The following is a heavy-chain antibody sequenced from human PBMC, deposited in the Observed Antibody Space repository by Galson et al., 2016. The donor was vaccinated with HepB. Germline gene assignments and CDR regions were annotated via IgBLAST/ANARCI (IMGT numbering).Heavy chain of an antibody. Sequence: RQAPGKGLEWVSSISWNSGSIGYADSVKGRFTISRDNAKNSLYLQMNSLRAEDTAFYYCAQDKASVSVGATNFQYWGQGTLVTVSS. CDR2: ISWNSGSI. V-gene: IGHV3-9*01. CDR3: AQDKASVSVGATNFQY. D-gene: IGHD1-26*01. J-gene: IGHJ1*01.